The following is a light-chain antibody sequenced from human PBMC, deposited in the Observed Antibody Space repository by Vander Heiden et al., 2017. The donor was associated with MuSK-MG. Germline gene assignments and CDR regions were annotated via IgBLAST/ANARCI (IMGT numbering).Light chain of an antibody. CDR1: QDISNY. Sequence: DIQMTQSPSSLSASVGDRVTITCQASQDISNYLNWYQQKPGKAPKLLIYDASNLETGVPSRFSGRGSGTDFTFTISSLQTEDIATYYCQQYDNLPPELTFGGGTKVEIK. CDR3: QQYDNLPPELT. J-gene: IGKJ4*01. V-gene: IGKV1-33*01. CDR2: DAS.